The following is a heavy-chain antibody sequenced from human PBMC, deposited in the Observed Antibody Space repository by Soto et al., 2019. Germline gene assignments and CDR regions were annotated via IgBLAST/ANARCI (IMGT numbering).Heavy chain of an antibody. J-gene: IGHJ5*02. CDR1: GYSFIDYW. CDR2: IYPDDSDT. Sequence: PGESLKISCKGSGYSFIDYWIGWVRQVPGKGLEWMGVIYPDDSDTRYRPSFQGQVTISADKSISTAYLQWSSLKASDTAMYYCARHNRFISTSDEGWFXPCSQGTLLTISS. V-gene: IGHV5-51*01. CDR3: ARHNRFISTSDEGWFXP. D-gene: IGHD2-2*01.